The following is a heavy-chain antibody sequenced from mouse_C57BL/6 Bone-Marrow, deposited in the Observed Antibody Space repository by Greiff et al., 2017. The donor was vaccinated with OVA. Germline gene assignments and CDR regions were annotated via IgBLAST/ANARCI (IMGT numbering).Heavy chain of an antibody. V-gene: IGHV1-56*01. CDR2: IFPGSGST. Sequence: QVQLPQSGPELVRPGASVTISCKAPGYTFTSHWMQWVRQRPGQGLEWIGEIFPGSGSTSYNEQFKGKATLTVDTSSSPAYMQLSGLTSDDSAFKCWARYLLGPPWIAYWGQGTLVTVSA. CDR3: ARYLLGPPWIAY. D-gene: IGHD2-10*01. CDR1: GYTFTSHW. J-gene: IGHJ3*01.